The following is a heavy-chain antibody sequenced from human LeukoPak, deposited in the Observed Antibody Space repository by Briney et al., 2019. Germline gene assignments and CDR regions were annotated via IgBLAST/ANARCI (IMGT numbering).Heavy chain of an antibody. CDR2: INRNGDST. CDR1: AFSFDDYG. V-gene: IGHV3-20*04. CDR3: ARDLRVVITGSFDS. J-gene: IGHJ4*02. D-gene: IGHD3-22*01. Sequence: GRSLRLSCAASAFSFDDYGLTWVRQAPGKGLEWVSGINRNGDSTDYADSVKGRFTISRDNAKNSLYLQMNSLRAEDTALYYCARDLRVVITGSFDSWGQGTLVTVSS.